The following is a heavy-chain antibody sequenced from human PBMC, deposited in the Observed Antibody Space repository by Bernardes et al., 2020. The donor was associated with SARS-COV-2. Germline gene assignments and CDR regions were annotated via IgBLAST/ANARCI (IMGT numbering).Heavy chain of an antibody. CDR3: ARGLHSYGTPTPSNWYFDL. V-gene: IGHV4-59*01. J-gene: IGHJ2*01. CDR2: IYYSGST. Sequence: SETLSLTCTVSGGSISSYYWSWIRQPPGKGLEWIGYIYYSGSTNYNPSLKSRVTISVDTSKNQFSLKLSSVTAADTAVYYCARGLHSYGTPTPSNWYFDLWGRGTLVTVSS. D-gene: IGHD5-18*01. CDR1: GGSISSYY.